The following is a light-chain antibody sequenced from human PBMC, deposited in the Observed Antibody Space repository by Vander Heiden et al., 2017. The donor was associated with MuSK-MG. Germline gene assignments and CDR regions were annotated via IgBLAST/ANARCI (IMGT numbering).Light chain of an antibody. CDR1: QGISNY. CDR2: EAS. Sequence: DIVMTQSPSSLSASVGERVTITCQASQGISNYLNWYQQKPGKAPKLLNYEASNVETGVPSRCSGSGARTYFTSTSSSLQPEDIATYYWQQYDNLPYTFGQGTKLEIK. CDR3: QQYDNLPYT. V-gene: IGKV1-33*01. J-gene: IGKJ2*01.